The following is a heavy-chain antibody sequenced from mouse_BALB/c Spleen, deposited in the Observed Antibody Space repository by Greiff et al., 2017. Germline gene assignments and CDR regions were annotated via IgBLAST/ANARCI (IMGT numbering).Heavy chain of an antibody. CDR2: INPSSGYT. CDR1: GYTFTSYT. CDR3: ARWTVVKMDY. D-gene: IGHD1-1*01. J-gene: IGHJ4*01. V-gene: IGHV1-4*02. Sequence: VQLQQSAAELARPGASVKMSCKASGYTFTSYTMHWVKQRPGQGLEWIGYINPSSGYTEYNQKFKDKTTLTADKSSSTAYMQLSSLTSEDSAVYYCARWTVVKMDYWGQGTSVTVSS.